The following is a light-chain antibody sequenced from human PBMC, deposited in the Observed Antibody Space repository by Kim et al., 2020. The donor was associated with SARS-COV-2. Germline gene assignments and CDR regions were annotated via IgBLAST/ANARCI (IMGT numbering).Light chain of an antibody. V-gene: IGKV3-15*01. Sequence: EIVVTQSPATLSVSPGDRVTVPCRTSQSVANNMAWYQPRPGQAPRLLIYAASTRATGVPARFSGSGSGTEFTLTISSLQSEDFAIYYCQHSYTWPPTWTFGQGTKVDIK. CDR3: QHSYTWPPTWT. J-gene: IGKJ1*01. CDR2: AAS. CDR1: QSVANN.